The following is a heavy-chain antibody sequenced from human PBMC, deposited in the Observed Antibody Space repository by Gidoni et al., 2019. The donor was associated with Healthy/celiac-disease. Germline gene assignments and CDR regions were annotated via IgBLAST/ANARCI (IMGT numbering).Heavy chain of an antibody. CDR1: GVTCSSDS. CDR2: FSSISSYI. CDR3: ARGVLRYFDWLPHFDY. Sequence: EVQLVESGGGLVKPGGSLRLSGEASGVTCSSDSMNWVRQAPGKGLEWVSSFSSISSYISYAASVKCRFTISRDNAKNSLYLQMNSLRAEDTAVYYCARGVLRYFDWLPHFDYWGQGTLVTVSS. V-gene: IGHV3-21*01. J-gene: IGHJ4*02. D-gene: IGHD3-9*01.